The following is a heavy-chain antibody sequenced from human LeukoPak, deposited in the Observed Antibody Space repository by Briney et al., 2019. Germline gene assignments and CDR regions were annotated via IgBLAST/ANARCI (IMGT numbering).Heavy chain of an antibody. CDR3: ARDRDYYDSSGLMDV. V-gene: IGHV1-2*02. CDR2: INPNSGGT. Sequence: ASVKVSCKASGYTFTGYYMHWVRRAPGQGLEWMGWINPNSGGTNYAQKFQGRVTMTRDTSISTAYMELSRLRSDDTAVYYCARDRDYYDSSGLMDVWGKGTTVTVSS. D-gene: IGHD3-22*01. J-gene: IGHJ6*04. CDR1: GYTFTGYY.